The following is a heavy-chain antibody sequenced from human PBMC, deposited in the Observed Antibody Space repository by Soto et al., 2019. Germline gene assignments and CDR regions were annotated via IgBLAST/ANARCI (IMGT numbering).Heavy chain of an antibody. Sequence: SETLSLTCTVSGGSISSGGYYWSWVRQHAGKGLEWIGYIYYTGSTYYNPSLKSRVTISVDTSKNQFSLKLSSLRSEDTAVYYCATYYYGSGSYSLYYYGMDVWGQGTTVTVSS. D-gene: IGHD3-10*01. CDR1: GGSISSGGYY. V-gene: IGHV4-31*03. CDR3: ATYYYGSGSYSLYYYGMDV. J-gene: IGHJ6*02. CDR2: IYYTGST.